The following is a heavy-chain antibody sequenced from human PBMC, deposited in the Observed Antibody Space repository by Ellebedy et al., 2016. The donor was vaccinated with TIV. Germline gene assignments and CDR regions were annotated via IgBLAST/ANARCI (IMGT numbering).Heavy chain of an antibody. CDR2: VYYSGST. J-gene: IGHJ3*02. D-gene: IGHD2-21*01. Sequence: MPSETLSLTCTVSGGSVSSSSYYWSWIRQPPGKGLEWIAYVYYSGSTNHNPSLNSRVAMSLDTSKNQFSLKLNSVTAADTAVYYCAREGKNSNALDIWGQGTMVTVSS. CDR3: AREGKNSNALDI. V-gene: IGHV4-61*01. CDR1: GGSVSSSSYY.